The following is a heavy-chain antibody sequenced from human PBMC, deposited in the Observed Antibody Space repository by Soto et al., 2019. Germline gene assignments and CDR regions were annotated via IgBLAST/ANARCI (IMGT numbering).Heavy chain of an antibody. Sequence: EVQLVESGGGLVKPGGSLRLSCAASGFTFSSYSMNWVRQAPGKGLAWVSSISSSSSYIYYGDSVKGRFTISRDNAKNSLYLQMNSLRAEDTAVEYCAGGRPEGSGQYCDYWGQGTLVTVSS. J-gene: IGHJ4*02. D-gene: IGHD3-10*01. CDR2: ISSSSSYI. CDR1: GFTFSSYS. CDR3: AGGRPEGSGQYCDY. V-gene: IGHV3-21*01.